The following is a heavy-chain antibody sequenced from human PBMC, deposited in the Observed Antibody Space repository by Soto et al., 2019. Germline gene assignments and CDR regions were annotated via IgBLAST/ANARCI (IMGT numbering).Heavy chain of an antibody. D-gene: IGHD2-21*01. Sequence: EVQLLESGGGLVQPGGSLRLSCAVSGFTFRSSPMSWVRRAPGKGLEWVSGINGGDDSKHYAESVRGRFTITRDNSKNTLLPENNRLRVEDTGIYYCAKGSQLGHIPPNHDHWGQGTLVTVSS. CDR1: GFTFRSSP. CDR2: INGGDDSK. V-gene: IGHV3-23*01. CDR3: AKGSQLGHIPPNHDH. J-gene: IGHJ4*02.